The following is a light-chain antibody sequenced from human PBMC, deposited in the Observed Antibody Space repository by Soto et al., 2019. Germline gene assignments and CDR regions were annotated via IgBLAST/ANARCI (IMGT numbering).Light chain of an antibody. CDR2: DVS. J-gene: IGLJ1*01. CDR1: SSDVGGYNY. V-gene: IGLV2-14*01. CDR3: LSYTTSSTAYG. Sequence: QSVLTQPASVSGSPGQSITISCTGASSDVGGYNYVSWFQQHPGKAPKLMISDVSNRPSGVSNRFSGSKSGNTASLTISGLQAEDEADYYCLSYTTSSTAYGFGTGTKVTV.